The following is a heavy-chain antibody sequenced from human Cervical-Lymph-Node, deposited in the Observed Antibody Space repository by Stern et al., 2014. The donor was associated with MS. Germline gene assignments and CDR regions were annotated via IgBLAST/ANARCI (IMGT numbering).Heavy chain of an antibody. CDR1: RFSFSSYT. D-gene: IGHD4-17*01. V-gene: IGHV3-21*01. CDR3: ARQTKMTEDYFDY. Sequence: EVQLLESGGGLVKPGGSLRLSCAASRFSFSSYTMNWVRQAPGKGLEWVSSISSSSSFKFYADSVKGRFTISRDNDKNSLYLQMDTLRAEDTAVYYCARQTKMTEDYFDYWGQGTLVTVSS. CDR2: ISSSSSFK. J-gene: IGHJ4*02.